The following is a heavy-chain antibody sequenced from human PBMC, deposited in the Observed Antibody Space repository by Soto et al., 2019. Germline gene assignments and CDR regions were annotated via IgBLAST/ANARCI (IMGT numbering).Heavy chain of an antibody. J-gene: IGHJ6*02. CDR2: ISSSGSII. V-gene: IGHV3-48*03. Sequence: EVQLVESGGGLVQPGGSLRLSCAASGFNFSRYEMNWVRQAPGKGLEWGSYISSSGSIIYYADSVKGRLTISRDNAKNSLYLQMNSLRAEDTGVYYCARENYDFWSGYSLHGMDVWGQGTTVTVSS. D-gene: IGHD3-3*01. CDR1: GFNFSRYE. CDR3: ARENYDFWSGYSLHGMDV.